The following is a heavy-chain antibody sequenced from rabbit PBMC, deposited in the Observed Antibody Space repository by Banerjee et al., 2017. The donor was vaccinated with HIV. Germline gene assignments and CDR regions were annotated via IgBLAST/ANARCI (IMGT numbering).Heavy chain of an antibody. CDR3: ARDYSSSHYFNL. Sequence: QEQLEESGGDLVKPEGSLTLTCTASGFSFSGGYWICWVRQAPGKGLEWIACTHGSAGYTRYASWAKGRFTISRSSSTTVTLQMTSLTAADTATYFCARDYSSSHYFNLWGQGTLVTVS. D-gene: IGHD1-1*01. V-gene: IGHV1S45*01. J-gene: IGHJ4*01. CDR1: GFSFSGGYW. CDR2: THGSAGYT.